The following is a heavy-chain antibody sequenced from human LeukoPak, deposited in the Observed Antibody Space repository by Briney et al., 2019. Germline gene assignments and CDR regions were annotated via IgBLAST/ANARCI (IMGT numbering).Heavy chain of an antibody. Sequence: GRSLRLSCAASGFTFSSYGMHWVRRAPGKGLEGVAVISYDGSNKYYADSVKGRFTISRDNSKNTLYLQMNSLRAEDTAVYYCAKSTQRWLQLRHAFDIWGQGTMVTVSS. CDR3: AKSTQRWLQLRHAFDI. V-gene: IGHV3-30*18. D-gene: IGHD5-24*01. J-gene: IGHJ3*02. CDR2: ISYDGSNK. CDR1: GFTFSSYG.